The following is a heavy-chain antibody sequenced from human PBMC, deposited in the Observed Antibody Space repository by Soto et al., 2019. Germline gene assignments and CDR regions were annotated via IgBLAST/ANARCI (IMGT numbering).Heavy chain of an antibody. CDR2: ISYEGSNK. CDR3: AKDRRPIYYYGMDV. V-gene: IGHV3-30*18. Sequence: QVQLVESGGGVVQPGRSLRLSCAASGFTFSSYGMHWVRQAPGKGLEWVAVISYEGSNKYYADSVKGRFTISRDNSKNTLYLQMNSLRAEDTAVYYCAKDRRPIYYYGMDVLGQGPTVTVSS. CDR1: GFTFSSYG. J-gene: IGHJ6*02. D-gene: IGHD6-25*01.